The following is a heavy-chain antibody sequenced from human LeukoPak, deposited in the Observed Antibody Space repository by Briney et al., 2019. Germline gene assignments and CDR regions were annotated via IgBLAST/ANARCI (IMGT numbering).Heavy chain of an antibody. CDR3: ARTRYYYNSRSYGAPYYFDY. CDR2: ISYSGTT. Sequence: SETLSLTCTVSSASISSSPYYWAWIRQSPGKGLEWIGTISYSGTTYYNPSLKSRVTISVDTSKNQFSLKLSSVTAADTAVYYCARTRYYYNSRSYGAPYYFDYWGQGTLVTVSS. CDR1: SASISSSPYY. J-gene: IGHJ4*02. V-gene: IGHV4-39*01. D-gene: IGHD3-10*01.